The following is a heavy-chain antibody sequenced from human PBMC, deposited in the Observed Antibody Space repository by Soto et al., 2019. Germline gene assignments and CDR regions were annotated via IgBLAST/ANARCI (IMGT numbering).Heavy chain of an antibody. D-gene: IGHD4-17*01. V-gene: IGHV3-73*01. J-gene: IGHJ6*03. Sequence: EVQLVESGGGLVQPGGSLKLSCAASGFTFSGSAMHWVRQASGKGLEWVGRIRSKANSYATAYAASVKGRFTISRDDSKNTAYRQMNSLKTEDTAVYYCTSPPTVTTGYYYYMDVWGKGTTVTVSS. CDR1: GFTFSGSA. CDR3: TSPPTVTTGYYYYMDV. CDR2: IRSKANSYAT.